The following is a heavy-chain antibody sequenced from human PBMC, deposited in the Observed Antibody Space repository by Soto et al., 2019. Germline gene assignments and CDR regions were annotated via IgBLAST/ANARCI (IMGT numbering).Heavy chain of an antibody. CDR1: GCIFTGYH. V-gene: IGHV1-2*02. D-gene: IGHD1-7*01. CDR2: INPNSGGT. Sequence: ASVKVSCKASGCIFTGYHIHWVRQAPGQVLEWMVCINPNSGGTNYAQKFQGRVTMTRDTSISTAYMELSRLRSDDTAVYYCARAELTIYYYGMAFWGQGTTVTVSS. J-gene: IGHJ6*01. CDR3: ARAELTIYYYGMAF.